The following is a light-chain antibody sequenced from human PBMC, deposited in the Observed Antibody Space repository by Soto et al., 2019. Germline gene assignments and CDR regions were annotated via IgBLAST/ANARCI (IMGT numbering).Light chain of an antibody. Sequence: EIVLTQSPGTLSLSPGERATLSCRASQSVSSSYLAWYQRKPGQAPRLLIYGTSSRATAIPDRFSGSGSGTDFTLTISRLEPEDFAVYYCQQYGSSSWTFGQGTKVEIK. J-gene: IGKJ1*01. CDR3: QQYGSSSWT. V-gene: IGKV3-20*01. CDR1: QSVSSSY. CDR2: GTS.